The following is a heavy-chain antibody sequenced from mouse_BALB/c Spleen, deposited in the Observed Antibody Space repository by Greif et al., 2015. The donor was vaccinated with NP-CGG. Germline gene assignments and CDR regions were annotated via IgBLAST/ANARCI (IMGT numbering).Heavy chain of an antibody. CDR3: ARYGYGAQAWFAY. CDR2: IYPGSGSP. CDR1: GYTFTDYV. V-gene: IGHV1-77*01. Sequence: VQLQESGPELVKPGASVKMSCKASGYTFTDYVISWVKQRTGQGLEWIGEIYPGSGSPYYNEKFKGKATLTADKSSNSAYMQLSRLTSEDSAVYVCARYGYGAQAWFAYWGQGTLVTVSA. D-gene: IGHD1-1*02. J-gene: IGHJ3*01.